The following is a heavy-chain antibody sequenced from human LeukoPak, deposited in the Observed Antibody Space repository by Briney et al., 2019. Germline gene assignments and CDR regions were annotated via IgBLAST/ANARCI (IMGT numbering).Heavy chain of an antibody. CDR1: GGSISSGGYY. Sequence: SETLSLTCTVSGGSISSGGYYWRWIRQHPGKGLEWIGYIYYSGSTYYNPSLKSRVTISVDTSKNQFSLKLSSVTAADTAVYYCAREPVPHYYGSGSYYYYFDYWGQGTLVTVSS. CDR2: IYYSGST. CDR3: AREPVPHYYGSGSYYYYFDY. J-gene: IGHJ4*02. V-gene: IGHV4-31*03. D-gene: IGHD3-10*01.